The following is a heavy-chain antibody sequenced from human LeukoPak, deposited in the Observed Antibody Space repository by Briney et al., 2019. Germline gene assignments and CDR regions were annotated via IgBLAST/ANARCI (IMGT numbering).Heavy chain of an antibody. CDR1: GFTFNNYA. Sequence: GGSLRLSCAASGFTFNNYAMSWVRQAPGKGLEWVSAISGSGDFTYYADSVKGRFTISRDNSKNTLFLQMNSLRAEDTAVYYCAKDAERVAVTGHLDYWGQGTLVTVSS. CDR3: AKDAERVAVTGHLDY. V-gene: IGHV3-23*01. J-gene: IGHJ4*02. CDR2: ISGSGDFT. D-gene: IGHD6-19*01.